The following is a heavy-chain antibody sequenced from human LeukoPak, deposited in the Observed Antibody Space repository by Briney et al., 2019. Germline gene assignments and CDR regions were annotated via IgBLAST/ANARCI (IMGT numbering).Heavy chain of an antibody. V-gene: IGHV3-7*03. CDR3: AREDYYYGMDV. CDR1: GLTFSNYW. J-gene: IGHJ6*02. CDR2: IKQDGSEK. Sequence: PGGSLRLSCAASGLTFSNYWMDWVRQAPGKGLEWVANIKQDGSEKNYVDSVKGRFTISRDNAKNSLYLQMNSLRAEDTAVYYCAREDYYYGMDVWGQGTTVTVSS.